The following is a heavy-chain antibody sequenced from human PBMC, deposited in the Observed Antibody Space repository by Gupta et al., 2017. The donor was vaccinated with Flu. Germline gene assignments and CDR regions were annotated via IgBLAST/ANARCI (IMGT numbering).Heavy chain of an antibody. CDR3: ARFYGGNSLAFDY. J-gene: IGHJ4*02. Sequence: QVQLQESGPGLVKPSQTLSLTCTVSGDSINNGDYYWSWIRQPPGKGLEWIGYIYYSGSTYYNPSLKSRVIISVDTSKNHFSLKLTSASAADTAVYYCARFYGGNSLAFDYWGQGTLVTVSS. D-gene: IGHD4-23*01. CDR2: IYYSGST. CDR1: GDSINNGDYY. V-gene: IGHV4-30-4*01.